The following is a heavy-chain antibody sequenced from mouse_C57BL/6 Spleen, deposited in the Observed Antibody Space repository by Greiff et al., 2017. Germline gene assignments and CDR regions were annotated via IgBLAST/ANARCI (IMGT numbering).Heavy chain of an antibody. CDR1: GFTFTDYY. CDR2: IRNKANGYTT. D-gene: IGHD4-1*01. CDR3: ARYDWGGFDY. J-gene: IGHJ2*01. V-gene: IGHV7-3*01. Sequence: EVKLMESGGGLVQPGGSLSLSCAASGFTFTDYYMSWVRQPPGKALEWLGFIRNKANGYTTEYSASVKGRFTISRDNSQSILYLQMNALRAEDSATYYCARYDWGGFDYWGQGTTLTVSS.